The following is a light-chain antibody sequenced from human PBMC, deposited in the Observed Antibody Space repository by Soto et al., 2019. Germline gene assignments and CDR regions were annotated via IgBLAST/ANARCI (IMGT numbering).Light chain of an antibody. CDR3: QKYDSPPRT. Sequence: DVQMTQSPSSLSASVGDRVTITCRASQGISNFLAWYQQKPGTVPKLLIYAASILQSGVPSRFSGSGSGTDFALTISSLQPEDVATYYCQKYDSPPRTFGQGTKVDIK. CDR2: AAS. CDR1: QGISNF. V-gene: IGKV1-27*01. J-gene: IGKJ1*01.